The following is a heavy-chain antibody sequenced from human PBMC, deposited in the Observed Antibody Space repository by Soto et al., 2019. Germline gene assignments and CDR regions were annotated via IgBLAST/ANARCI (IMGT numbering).Heavy chain of an antibody. CDR1: GGSISSYY. Sequence: ETLSLTCTVSGGSISSYYWSWIRQPPGKGLEWIGYIYYSGSTNYNPSLKSRVTISVDTSKNQFSLKLSSVTAADTAVYYCARVHGLERPRTYYFDYWGQGTLVTVSS. J-gene: IGHJ4*02. V-gene: IGHV4-59*01. CDR3: ARVHGLERPRTYYFDY. D-gene: IGHD1-1*01. CDR2: IYYSGST.